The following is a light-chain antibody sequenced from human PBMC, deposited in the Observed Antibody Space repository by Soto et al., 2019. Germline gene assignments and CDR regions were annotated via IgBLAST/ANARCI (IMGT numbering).Light chain of an antibody. CDR2: DAS. Sequence: EIVMTQSPATLSVSPGEVATVSCRASQSVSSHLAWYQHKPGQAPRLLFYDASTRATGIPARFSGSGSGTEFTLTISSLQSEDFAIYYCQHRYNWPLTFGAGTKVDIK. CDR3: QHRYNWPLT. V-gene: IGKV3-15*01. CDR1: QSVSSH. J-gene: IGKJ4*01.